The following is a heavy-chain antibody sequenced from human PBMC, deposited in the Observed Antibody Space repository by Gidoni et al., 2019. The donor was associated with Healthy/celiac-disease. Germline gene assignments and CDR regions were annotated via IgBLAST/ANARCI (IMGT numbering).Heavy chain of an antibody. CDR3: ARVPWWSPAFDI. CDR2: INHSGST. D-gene: IGHD2-15*01. Sequence: QVQLQQWGAGLLKPSETLSLTCAVYGGSFSGYYWSWIRQPPGKGLEWIGEINHSGSTNYNPSLKSRVTISVDTSKNQFSLKLSSVTAADTAVYYCARVPWWSPAFDIWGQGTMVTVSS. CDR1: GGSFSGYY. J-gene: IGHJ3*02. V-gene: IGHV4-34*01.